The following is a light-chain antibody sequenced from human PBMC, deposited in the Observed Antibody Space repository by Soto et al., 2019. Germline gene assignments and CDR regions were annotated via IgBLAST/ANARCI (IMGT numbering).Light chain of an antibody. Sequence: QLTQSPSFMSLSPGDRVTITFRASQGISHSLAWYQQKLGRAPRLLIYDASSLESGVPSRFSGSGYGTEFTLTISSLQPDDFATYYCQQYNTYSSLTFGGGTKVDIK. CDR3: QQYNTYSSLT. J-gene: IGKJ4*01. CDR1: QGISHS. V-gene: IGKV1-13*02. CDR2: DAS.